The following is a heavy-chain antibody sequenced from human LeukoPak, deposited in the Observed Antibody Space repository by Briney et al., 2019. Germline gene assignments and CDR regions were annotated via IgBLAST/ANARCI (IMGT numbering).Heavy chain of an antibody. CDR3: ARELRMGPLHAFDI. CDR2: IYYSGST. CDR1: GGSISSSSNY. Sequence: PSETLSLTCTVSGGSISSSSNYWGWIRQPPGKGLEWIGSIYYSGSTNYNPSLKSRVTISVDTSKNQFSLKLSSVTAADTAVYYCARELRMGPLHAFDIWGQGTMVTVSS. J-gene: IGHJ3*02. V-gene: IGHV4-39*07. D-gene: IGHD2-15*01.